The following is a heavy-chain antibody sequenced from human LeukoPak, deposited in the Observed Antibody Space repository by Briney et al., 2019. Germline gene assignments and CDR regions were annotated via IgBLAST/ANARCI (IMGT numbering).Heavy chain of an antibody. Sequence: GGSLRLSCSASGFTFSSYAMHWVRQAPGKGLEYVSAISSNGGSTYYADSVKGRFTISRDNSKNTLYLQMSSLRAEDTAVYYCVKTCYDFWSGYLDGMDVWGQGTTVTVSS. J-gene: IGHJ6*02. CDR1: GFTFSSYA. CDR3: VKTCYDFWSGYLDGMDV. CDR2: ISSNGGST. D-gene: IGHD3-3*01. V-gene: IGHV3-64D*09.